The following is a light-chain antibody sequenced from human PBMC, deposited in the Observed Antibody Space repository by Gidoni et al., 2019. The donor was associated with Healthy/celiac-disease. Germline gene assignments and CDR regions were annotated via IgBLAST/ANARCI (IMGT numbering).Light chain of an antibody. CDR2: DVS. V-gene: IGLV2-14*01. CDR3: SSYTSSSTLV. J-gene: IGLJ1*01. CDR1: SSDVGGYNY. Sequence: QSALTQPASLSGSPGQSITISCTGTSSDVGGYNYVSWYPQHPGKAPKLMIYDVSNRPSGVSNRFSGSKSGNTASRTISGLQAEDEADYYCSSYTSSSTLVFGTGTKVTVL.